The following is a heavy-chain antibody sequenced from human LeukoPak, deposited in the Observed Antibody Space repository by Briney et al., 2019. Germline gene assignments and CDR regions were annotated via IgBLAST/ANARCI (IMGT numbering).Heavy chain of an antibody. J-gene: IGHJ6*03. CDR2: ISHSGST. CDR1: GGSFSGYY. V-gene: IGHV4-34*01. CDR3: ARRPHTAMVFYYYYYYMDV. Sequence: PSETLSLTCAVYGGSFSGYYWSWIRQPPGKGLEWIGEISHSGSTNYNPSLKSRVTISVDTSKNQFSLKLSSVTAADTAVYYCARRPHTAMVFYYYYYYMDVWGKGTTVTVSS. D-gene: IGHD5-18*01.